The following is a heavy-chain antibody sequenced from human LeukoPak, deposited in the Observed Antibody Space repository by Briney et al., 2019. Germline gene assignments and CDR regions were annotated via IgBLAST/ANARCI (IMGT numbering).Heavy chain of an antibody. CDR2: IIPIFVTA. CDR3: ARGLYSSGYNWFDP. Sequence: SVKVSCKASGGTFSSYAISWVRQAPGQGLEWMGGIIPIFVTANYAQKFQGRVTITADESTSTAYMELSSLRSEDTAVYYCARGLYSSGYNWFDPWGQGTLVTVSS. V-gene: IGHV1-69*13. CDR1: GGTFSSYA. D-gene: IGHD6-19*01. J-gene: IGHJ5*02.